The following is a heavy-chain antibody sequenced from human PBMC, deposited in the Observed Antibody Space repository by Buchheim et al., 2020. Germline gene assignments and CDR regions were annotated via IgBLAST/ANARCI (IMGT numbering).Heavy chain of an antibody. CDR3: GRCSRRGNGMDV. J-gene: IGHJ6*02. D-gene: IGHD2-2*01. Sequence: QVQLQESGPGLVKPSETLSLTCSVSGGSNNRYYWNWIRQPPGKGLGWIGYIYYSGITNFPPSLKSRVTMSVDASKKQVPLNLSSVTAADTAVYYCGRCSRRGNGMDVWGQGTT. V-gene: IGHV4-59*01. CDR1: GGSNNRYY. CDR2: IYYSGIT.